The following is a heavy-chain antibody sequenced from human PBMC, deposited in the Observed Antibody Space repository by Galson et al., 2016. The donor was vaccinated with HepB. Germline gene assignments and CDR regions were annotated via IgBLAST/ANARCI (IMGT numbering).Heavy chain of an antibody. CDR3: ATYLSGYGGRGY. CDR1: GDSVNSGSYS. Sequence: SETLSLTCTVSGDSVNSGSYSWSWIRQPPGRGLEWIGYFYYSGGANYNYNPSLKSRLAMSVDTSKNQFSLKLNSVTAADTAVYYYATYLSGYGGRGYWGQGILVTVSS. D-gene: IGHD5-12*01. CDR2: FYYSGGANY. V-gene: IGHV4-61*01. J-gene: IGHJ4*02.